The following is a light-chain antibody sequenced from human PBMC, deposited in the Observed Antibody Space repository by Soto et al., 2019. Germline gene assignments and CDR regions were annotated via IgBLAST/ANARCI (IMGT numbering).Light chain of an antibody. CDR1: QSVSNN. Sequence: EIVMTQSPAPLSVSPGERATLSCRASQSVSNNLAWYQQRLGQAPRLLIHGASTRATGIPARFGGSGSGTEFTLTISSLQSEDFALYYCHQYDDWPPGYTFGQGTKLEI. CDR2: GAS. V-gene: IGKV3-15*01. CDR3: HQYDDWPPGYT. J-gene: IGKJ2*01.